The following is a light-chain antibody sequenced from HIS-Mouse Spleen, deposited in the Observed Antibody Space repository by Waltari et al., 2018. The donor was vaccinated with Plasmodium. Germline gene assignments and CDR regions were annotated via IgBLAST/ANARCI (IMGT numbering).Light chain of an antibody. CDR1: ISSIGSNT. Sequence: QSVLTQPPSASGTPGQRVTISCSGSISSIGSNTVNWYQQPPGTAPKLLIYSNNRRPSGVPSRFSCSKSGTSAFLAISGLQSEDEADYYCAAWDDSLNGVVFAGGTKLTVL. CDR2: SNN. CDR3: AAWDDSLNGVV. J-gene: IGLJ2*01. V-gene: IGLV1-44*01.